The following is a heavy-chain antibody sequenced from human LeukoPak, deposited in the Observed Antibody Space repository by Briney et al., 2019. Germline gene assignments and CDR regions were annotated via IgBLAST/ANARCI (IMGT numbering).Heavy chain of an antibody. V-gene: IGHV3-11*01. CDR2: ISGSSSDI. D-gene: IGHD2-21*01. J-gene: IGHJ4*01. CDR1: GFSFSDSY. Sequence: GGSLRLSCVVSGFSFSDSYTTWIRQTPGKGLEWLAYISGSSSDIYYADSVKGRFTISRDNAKNSLFLQMNGLRPEDTALYYCATDPRLLIYWGHGTLVTVSS. CDR3: ATDPRLLIY.